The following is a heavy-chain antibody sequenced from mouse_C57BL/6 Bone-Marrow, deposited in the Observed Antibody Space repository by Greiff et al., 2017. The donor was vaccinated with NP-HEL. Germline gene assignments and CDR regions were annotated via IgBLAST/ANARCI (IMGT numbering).Heavy chain of an antibody. Sequence: VQLQQSGAELVRPGASVKLSCTVSGFNIKDDYMPWVKQRPEQGLEWIGWIDPENGDTAYASKFQGKATITADTSSNTAYLQLSSLTSEDTAVYYCTTGGSSPYAMDYWGQGTSVTVSS. CDR1: GFNIKDDY. V-gene: IGHV14-4*01. CDR2: IDPENGDT. J-gene: IGHJ4*01. D-gene: IGHD1-1*01. CDR3: TTGGSSPYAMDY.